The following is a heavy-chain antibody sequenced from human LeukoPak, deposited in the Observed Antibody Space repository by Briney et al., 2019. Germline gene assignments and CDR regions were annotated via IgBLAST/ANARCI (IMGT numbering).Heavy chain of an antibody. V-gene: IGHV4-38-2*01. J-gene: IGHJ4*02. Sequence: SETLSLTCAVSGYSISSGYYWGWIRQPPGKGLEWIGSIYHSGSTYYNPSLKSRVTISVDTSKNQFSLKLSSVTAADTAVYYCARGVSSSFFDYWGQGTLVTVSS. CDR1: GYSISSGYY. CDR3: ARGVSSSFFDY. CDR2: IYHSGST. D-gene: IGHD6-6*01.